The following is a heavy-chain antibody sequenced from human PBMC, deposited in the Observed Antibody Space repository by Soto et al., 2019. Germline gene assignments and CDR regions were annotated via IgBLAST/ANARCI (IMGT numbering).Heavy chain of an antibody. CDR2: IIPIFVTA. V-gene: IGHV1-69*13. J-gene: IGHJ6*02. D-gene: IGHD3-9*01. CDR1: GGTFRSHA. CDR3: ARVFGHYVILTGYSGSSKSKYYYGMDV. Sequence: SVKDSCKVAGGTFRSHAISWVLQDNGQGLEWMRGIIPIFVTANYAQKFQGRVTITADESTSTAYMELSSLRSEDTAVYYCARVFGHYVILTGYSGSSKSKYYYGMDVWGQGTTVTVSS.